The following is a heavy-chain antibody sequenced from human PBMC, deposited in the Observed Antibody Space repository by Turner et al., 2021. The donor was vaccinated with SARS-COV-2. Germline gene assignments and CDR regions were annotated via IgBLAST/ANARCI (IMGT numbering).Heavy chain of an antibody. CDR1: GFTFSSYS. J-gene: IGHJ6*02. V-gene: IGHV3-21*01. CDR2: SSSSSSYI. D-gene: IGHD2-2*01. Sequence: EVQLVESGGGLVKPGGSLRLSCAASGFTFSSYSMNWVRQGPGKGLEGVSYSSSSSSYIYYADSVKGRFTISRDNAKNSLYLQMNSLRAEDTAVYYCARDHRPVVVPAAKRAGSYYYGMDVWGQGTTVTVSS. CDR3: ARDHRPVVVPAAKRAGSYYYGMDV.